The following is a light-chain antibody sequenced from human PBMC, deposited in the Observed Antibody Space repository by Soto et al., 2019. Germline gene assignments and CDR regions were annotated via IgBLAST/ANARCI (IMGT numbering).Light chain of an antibody. CDR1: QSINDY. CDR2: VAS. J-gene: IGKJ4*01. V-gene: IGKV1-39*01. Sequence: DIQMTQSPSSLSASVGDRVTITCRASQSINDYLNWYQQKPGEAPKLLVYVASSLQSGVPSRFSGSGSGTDFTLTISNLQPEDFATYYCQQSYSFPLTLGGGTKVDIK. CDR3: QQSYSFPLT.